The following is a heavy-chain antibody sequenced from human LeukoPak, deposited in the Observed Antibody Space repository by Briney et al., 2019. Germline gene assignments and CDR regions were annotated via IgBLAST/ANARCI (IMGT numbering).Heavy chain of an antibody. J-gene: IGHJ6*03. CDR2: ISSSGSTI. CDR1: GFTFSSYE. CDR3: ARDYDRPPFYYYYYYMDV. D-gene: IGHD3-9*01. Sequence: GGSLRLSCAASGFTFSSYEMNWVRQAPGKGLEWGSYISSSGSTIYYADSVKGRFTISRDNAKNSLYLQMNSLRAEDTAVYYCARDYDRPPFYYYYYYMDVWGKGTTVTVSS. V-gene: IGHV3-48*03.